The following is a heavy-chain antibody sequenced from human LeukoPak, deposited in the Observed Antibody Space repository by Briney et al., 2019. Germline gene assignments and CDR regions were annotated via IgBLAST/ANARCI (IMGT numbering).Heavy chain of an antibody. J-gene: IGHJ3*02. CDR2: ISPYNGVA. CDR1: GYTLTAHY. Sequence: ASVKVSCKPSGYTLTAHYIHWVRQAPGQGLEWMGWISPYNGVAMYAQRFQGRVTLTWDTSITTVYLELSRLGSDDTAVYFCARDLFDHYDSRNYYPDAFDIWGQGTMVTVSS. D-gene: IGHD3-22*01. CDR3: ARDLFDHYDSRNYYPDAFDI. V-gene: IGHV1-2*02.